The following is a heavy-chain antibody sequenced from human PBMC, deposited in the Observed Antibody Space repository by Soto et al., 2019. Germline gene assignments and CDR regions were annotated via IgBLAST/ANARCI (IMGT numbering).Heavy chain of an antibody. CDR2: IYYSGST. CDR3: ARGGDCSSTSCYNKEAIGMDV. V-gene: IGHV4-59*01. CDR1: GGSISSYY. Sequence: KPSETLSLTCTVSGGSISSYYWSWIRQPPGKGLEWIGYIYYSGSTNYNPSLKSRVTISVDTSKNEFSLKLSSVTAADTAVYYCARGGDCSSTSCYNKEAIGMDVWGQGTTVTVSS. J-gene: IGHJ6*02. D-gene: IGHD2-2*02.